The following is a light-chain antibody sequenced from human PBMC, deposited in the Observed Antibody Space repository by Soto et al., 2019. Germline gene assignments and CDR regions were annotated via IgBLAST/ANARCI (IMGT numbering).Light chain of an antibody. CDR3: QTWGTGNVV. Sequence: QPVLTQSPSASASLGASVNLTCTLSSGQSSYTIAWHQQQPEKGPRYLMKLNSDGSHSKGDGIPDRFSGSSSGAERYLTISSLQSEDEADYYCQTWGTGNVVFGGGTKLTVL. J-gene: IGLJ2*01. V-gene: IGLV4-69*02. CDR1: SGQSSYT. CDR2: LNSDGSH.